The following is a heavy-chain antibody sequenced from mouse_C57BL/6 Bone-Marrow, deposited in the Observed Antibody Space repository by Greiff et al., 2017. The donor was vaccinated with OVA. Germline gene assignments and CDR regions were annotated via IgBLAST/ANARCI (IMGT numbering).Heavy chain of an antibody. V-gene: IGHV3-6*01. CDR1: GYSITSGYY. CDR2: ISYDGSN. J-gene: IGHJ4*01. D-gene: IGHD4-1*01. CDR3: AREKANWVYYYAMDY. Sequence: EVKVEESGPGLVKPSQSLSLTCSVTGYSITSGYYWNWIRQFPGNKLEWMGYISYDGSNNYNPSLKNRISITRDTSKNQFFLKLNSVTTEDTATYYCAREKANWVYYYAMDYWGQGTSVTVSS.